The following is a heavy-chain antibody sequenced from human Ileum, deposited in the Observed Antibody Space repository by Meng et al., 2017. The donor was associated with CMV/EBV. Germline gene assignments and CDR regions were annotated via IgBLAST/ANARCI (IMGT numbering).Heavy chain of an antibody. CDR1: GFTFDIYW. V-gene: IGHV3-74*01. J-gene: IGHJ4*02. CDR2: INPDGTTT. Sequence: GESLKISCAASGFTFDIYWMHWVRQAPGKGLVWVSRINPDGTTTNYADSVKGRFTISRDNAKNSLYLQMNSLRAEDTAMYYCVKSIDYWGQGTLVTVSS. CDR3: VKSIDY.